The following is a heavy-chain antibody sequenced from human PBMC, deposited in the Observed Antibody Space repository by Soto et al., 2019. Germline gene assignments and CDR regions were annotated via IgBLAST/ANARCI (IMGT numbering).Heavy chain of an antibody. D-gene: IGHD2-2*01. J-gene: IGHJ6*02. CDR3: ASDLAGSVVVAAATYYYYGMDV. V-gene: IGHV1-69*13. Sequence: SVKVSCKASGGTFCSYAISWVRQAPGQGLEWMGGIIPIFGTANYAQKFQGRVTITADESTSTAYMELSSLRSEDTAVYYCASDLAGSVVVAAATYYYYGMDVWGQGTRVTVSS. CDR1: GGTFCSYA. CDR2: IIPIFGTA.